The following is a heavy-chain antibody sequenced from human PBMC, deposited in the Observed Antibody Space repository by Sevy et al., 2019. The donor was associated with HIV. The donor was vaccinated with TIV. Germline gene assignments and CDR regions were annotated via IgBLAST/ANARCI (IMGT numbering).Heavy chain of an antibody. CDR3: ATVNPRIDYGMDV. CDR2: TSYSGST. D-gene: IGHD2-15*01. J-gene: IGHJ6*02. Sequence: SETLSLTCTVSGGSISNYFWSWIQQPPGKGLEWIGYTSYSGSTYYNPSLRSRITISVDTSKNQFSLKLTSVTAADTAVYYCATVNPRIDYGMDVWGQGTSVTVSS. V-gene: IGHV4-59*13. CDR1: GGSISNYF.